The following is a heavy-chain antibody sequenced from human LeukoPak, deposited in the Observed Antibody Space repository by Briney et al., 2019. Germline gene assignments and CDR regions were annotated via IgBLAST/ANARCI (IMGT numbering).Heavy chain of an antibody. CDR1: GYTFTSYG. Sequence: ASVKVSCKASGYTFTSYGISWVRQAPGQGLEWMGLISTYNGNTNYAQNLQGRVTMTTDTSTSTAYMDLRSLRSDDTAVYYCARTGRVTTLLFDYWGQGTLVTVSS. CDR2: ISTYNGNT. CDR3: ARTGRVTTLLFDY. J-gene: IGHJ4*02. V-gene: IGHV1-18*01. D-gene: IGHD4-17*01.